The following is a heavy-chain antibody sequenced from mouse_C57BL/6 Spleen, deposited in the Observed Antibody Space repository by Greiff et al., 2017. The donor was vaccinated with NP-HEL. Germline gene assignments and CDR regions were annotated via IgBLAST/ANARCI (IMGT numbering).Heavy chain of an antibody. CDR1: GYTFTSYW. J-gene: IGHJ2*01. D-gene: IGHD2-2*01. V-gene: IGHV1-55*01. CDR3: ARGRMVTTFDY. CDR2: IYPGSGST. Sequence: VQRVESGAELVKPGASVKMSCKASGYTFTSYWITWVKQRPGQGLEWIGDIYPGSGSTNYNEKFKSKATLTVDTSSSTAYMQLSSLTSEDSAVYYCARGRMVTTFDYWGQGTTLTVSS.